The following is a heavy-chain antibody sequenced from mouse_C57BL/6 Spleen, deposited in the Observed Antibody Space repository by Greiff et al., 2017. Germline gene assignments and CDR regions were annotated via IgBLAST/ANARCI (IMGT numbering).Heavy chain of an antibody. CDR2: IYPSDSET. Sequence: QVQLQQSGAELVRPGSSVKLSCKASGYTFTSYWMDWVKQRPGQGLEWIGNIYPSDSETHYNQKFKDKATLTVDKSSSTAYMQLSSLTSEDSAVYYCARGIYYYGSSPYAMDYWGQVTSVTVSS. V-gene: IGHV1-61*01. D-gene: IGHD1-1*01. J-gene: IGHJ4*01. CDR3: ARGIYYYGSSPYAMDY. CDR1: GYTFTSYW.